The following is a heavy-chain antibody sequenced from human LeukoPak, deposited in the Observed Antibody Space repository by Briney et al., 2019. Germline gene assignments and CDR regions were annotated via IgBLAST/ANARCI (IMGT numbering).Heavy chain of an antibody. CDR2: IYSGGST. CDR1: GLTISSNY. D-gene: IGHD3-22*01. Sequence: GGSRRLSCAASGLTISSNYMSWVRQAPGKGLEWVSVIYSGGSTYYADSVKGRFTISRDNSKNTLYLQMNSLRAEDTAVYYCALSNRGVYSFTRHFDYWGQGTLVTVSS. V-gene: IGHV3-66*01. CDR3: ALSNRGVYSFTRHFDY. J-gene: IGHJ4*02.